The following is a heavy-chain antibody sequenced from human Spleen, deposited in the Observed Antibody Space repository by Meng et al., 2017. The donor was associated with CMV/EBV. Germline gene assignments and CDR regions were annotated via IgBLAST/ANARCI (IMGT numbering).Heavy chain of an antibody. CDR1: TFSGYY. CDR2: LNPNTGDT. Sequence: TFSGYYRLRVRQAPGQGLEWMGWLNPNTGDTNYAQNVQGRVTMTCDMSISTAYMEVIGLRSDDAALYYCARGPLYCSSTSCLSNWFGPWGQGTLVTVSS. V-gene: IGHV1-2*02. D-gene: IGHD2-2*01. J-gene: IGHJ5*02. CDR3: ARGPLYCSSTSCLSNWFGP.